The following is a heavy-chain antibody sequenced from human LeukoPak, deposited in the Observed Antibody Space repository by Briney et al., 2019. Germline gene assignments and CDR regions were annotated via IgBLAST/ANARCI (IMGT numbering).Heavy chain of an antibody. V-gene: IGHV3-9*01. CDR3: AKGQWELRASAFDI. CDR2: ISWNSGSI. J-gene: IGHJ3*02. CDR1: GFTFDDYA. Sequence: GGSLRLSCAASGFTFDDYAMHWVRQAPGKGLEWVSGISWNSGSIGYADSVKGRFTISRDNSKNTLYLQMNSLRAEDTAVYYCAKGQWELRASAFDIWGQGTMVTVSS. D-gene: IGHD1-26*01.